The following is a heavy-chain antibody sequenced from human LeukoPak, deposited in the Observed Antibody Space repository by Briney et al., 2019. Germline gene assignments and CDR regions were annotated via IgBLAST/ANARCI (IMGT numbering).Heavy chain of an antibody. J-gene: IGHJ4*02. Sequence: ASVKVSCKASGYTFTSYGISWVRQAPGQGLEWMGWISAYNGNTNYAQKLQGRVTMTTDTSTSTAYMELRSLRSDDTAVYYCARDVQYSGSYGFDYWGQGTLVTVSS. CDR3: ARDVQYSGSYGFDY. D-gene: IGHD1-26*01. CDR2: ISAYNGNT. V-gene: IGHV1-18*01. CDR1: GYTFTSYG.